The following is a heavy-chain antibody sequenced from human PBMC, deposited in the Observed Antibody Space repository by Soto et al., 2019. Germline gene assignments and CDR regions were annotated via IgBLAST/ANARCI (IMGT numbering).Heavy chain of an antibody. CDR2: IYYSGST. D-gene: IGHD3-9*01. CDR1: GGPVSSGSYY. J-gene: IGHJ4*02. Sequence: SETLSLTCTVSGGPVSSGSYYWSWIRQPPGKGLEWIGYIYYSGSTNYNPSLKSRVTISVDTSKNQFSLKLSSVTAADTAVYYCAREAVRYFDWLPYYYFDYWGQGTLVTVSS. CDR3: AREAVRYFDWLPYYYFDY. V-gene: IGHV4-61*01.